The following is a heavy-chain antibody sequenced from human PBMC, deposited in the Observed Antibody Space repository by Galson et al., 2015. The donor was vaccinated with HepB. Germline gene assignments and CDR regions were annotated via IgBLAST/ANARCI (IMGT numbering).Heavy chain of an antibody. D-gene: IGHD6-13*01. CDR3: AGDTSSWERNDY. J-gene: IGHJ4*02. Sequence: LTCIVSGASISSYYWTWIRQSPGKGLEWIGYIHYSGSTNYNPSLKSRVTISIDASKSQFSLKLNSVAAADTAVYYCAGDTSSWERNDYWGQGTLVTVSS. CDR1: GASISSYY. CDR2: IHYSGST. V-gene: IGHV4-59*01.